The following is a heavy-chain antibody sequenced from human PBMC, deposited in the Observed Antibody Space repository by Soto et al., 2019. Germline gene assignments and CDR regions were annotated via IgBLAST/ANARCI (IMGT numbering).Heavy chain of an antibody. CDR3: ARDRGYYYYGMDV. CDR2: INPNSGGT. V-gene: IGHV1-2*02. CDR1: GYTFTGYY. J-gene: IGHJ6*02. Sequence: ASVKVSCKASGYTFTGYYMHWVRQAPGQGLEWMGWINPNSGGTNYAQKFQGRVTMTRDTSISTAYMELSRLRSDDTAVYYCARDRGYYYYGMDVWGRGTTVTVSS.